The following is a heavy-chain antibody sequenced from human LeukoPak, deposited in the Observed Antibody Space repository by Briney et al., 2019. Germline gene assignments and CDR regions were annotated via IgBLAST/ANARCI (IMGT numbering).Heavy chain of an antibody. V-gene: IGHV3-23*01. CDR1: GFTFSSYA. CDR2: ISGSGEST. J-gene: IGHJ4*02. D-gene: IGHD1-26*01. CDR3: AKDGGYFHFDF. Sequence: GGSLRLSCAASGFTFSSYAMSWVRQSPGRGLEWVSSISGSGESTYYADSVKGRFTISRDNSKNTLDLQMSSLRAEDTAIYYCAKDGGYFHFDFWGQGTLVTVSS.